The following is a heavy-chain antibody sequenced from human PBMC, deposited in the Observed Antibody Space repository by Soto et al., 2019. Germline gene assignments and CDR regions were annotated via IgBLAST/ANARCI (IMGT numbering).Heavy chain of an antibody. V-gene: IGHV3-30-3*01. CDR1: GFTFDTFA. CDR3: ARVNPGNNLYYYYGLGV. D-gene: IGHD1-1*01. Sequence: QVHLVESGGSVVQPGRSLRLSCAASGFTFDTFAIHWVRQTPGKVLEWVALISYDGYNTYYADSVKGRFTISRDNSKNTGYLQMTSPRPDNTGVYYCARVNPGNNLYYYYGLGVWGQGTSVTVSS. J-gene: IGHJ6*02. CDR2: ISYDGYNT.